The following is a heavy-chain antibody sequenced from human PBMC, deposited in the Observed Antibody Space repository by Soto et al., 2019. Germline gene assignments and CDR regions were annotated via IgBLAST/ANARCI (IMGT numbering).Heavy chain of an antibody. CDR3: ASGDAVYYDSSGYLPY. Sequence: QVQLQESGPGLVKPSQTLSLTCTVSGGSISSGGYYWSWIRQHPGKGLEWIGYNYYSGSTYYNPSLKSRVTISVDTSKNQFSLKLSSVTAADTAVYYCASGDAVYYDSSGYLPYWGQGTLVTVSS. D-gene: IGHD3-22*01. CDR2: NYYSGST. V-gene: IGHV4-31*03. CDR1: GGSISSGGYY. J-gene: IGHJ4*02.